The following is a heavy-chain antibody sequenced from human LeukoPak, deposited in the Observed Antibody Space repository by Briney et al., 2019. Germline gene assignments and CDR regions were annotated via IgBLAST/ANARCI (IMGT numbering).Heavy chain of an antibody. J-gene: IGHJ4*02. CDR1: GYSFTSYW. CDR3: ASGYVWGSYRRGVDY. CDR2: IYPGDSDT. Sequence: GESLKISCKGSGYSFTSYWIGWVRQMRGKGLEWMGIIYPGDSDTRYSPSFQGQVTISADKSISTAYLQWSSLKASDTAMYYCASGYVWGSYRRGVDYWGQGTLVTVSS. V-gene: IGHV5-51*01. D-gene: IGHD3-16*02.